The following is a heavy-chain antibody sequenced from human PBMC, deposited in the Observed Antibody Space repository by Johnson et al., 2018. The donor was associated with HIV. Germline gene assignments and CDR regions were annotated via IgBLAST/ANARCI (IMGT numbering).Heavy chain of an antibody. Sequence: VQLVESGGVVVQPGGSLRLSCAASGFTFDDYAMHWVRQAPGKGLEWVSLISWDGGSTYYADSVKGRFTISRDNSKNSLYLQMNSLRAEDTAVYYCARMWLHAFDMWGQGTMVTVSS. D-gene: IGHD3-22*01. V-gene: IGHV3-43D*03. CDR3: ARMWLHAFDM. CDR2: ISWDGGST. J-gene: IGHJ3*02. CDR1: GFTFDDYA.